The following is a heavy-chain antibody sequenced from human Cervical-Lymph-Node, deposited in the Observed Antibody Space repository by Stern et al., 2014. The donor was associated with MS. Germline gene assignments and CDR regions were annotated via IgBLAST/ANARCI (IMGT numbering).Heavy chain of an antibody. J-gene: IGHJ3*02. V-gene: IGHV3-9*01. CDR2: IRWNSGSI. Sequence: EVQLVESGGGLVQPGRSLRLSCAASGFTFDDYAMHWVRQAPGKGLEWVSGIRWNSGSIGSADSVKGRFTISRDNAKNSLYLQMNSLRAEDTALYYCAKDAHDALDIWGQGTMVTVSS. CDR1: GFTFDDYA. CDR3: AKDAHDALDI.